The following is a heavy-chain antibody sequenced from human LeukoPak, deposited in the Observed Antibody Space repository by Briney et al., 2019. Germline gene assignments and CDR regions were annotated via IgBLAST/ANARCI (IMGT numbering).Heavy chain of an antibody. J-gene: IGHJ4*02. CDR3: AKEGHYGDEDY. CDR1: GFTFSNAW. Sequence: GGSLRLSCAASGFTFSNAWMSWVRQAPGKGLEWVGRIKSKTDGGTTDYAAPVKGRFTISRDNSKNTLYLQMNSLRAEDTAVYYCAKEGHYGDEDYWGQGTLVTVSS. CDR2: IKSKTDGGTT. D-gene: IGHD4-17*01. V-gene: IGHV3-15*01.